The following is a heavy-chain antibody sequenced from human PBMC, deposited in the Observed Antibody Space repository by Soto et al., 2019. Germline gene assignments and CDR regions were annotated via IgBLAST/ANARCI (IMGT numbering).Heavy chain of an antibody. D-gene: IGHD3-10*01. Sequence: PGCSLRLSCAASGFTFSSYAMSWVRQAPGKGLEWVSSIINSSGGSTYYADSAKGRFAISRDNSKNTLYLQMNSLRAEDTAVYYCAKKSKASLFRGVSHDYWCQGTLFTVST. V-gene: IGHV3-23*01. CDR2: IINSSGGST. CDR1: GFTFSSYA. CDR3: AKKSKASLFRGVSHDY. J-gene: IGHJ4*02.